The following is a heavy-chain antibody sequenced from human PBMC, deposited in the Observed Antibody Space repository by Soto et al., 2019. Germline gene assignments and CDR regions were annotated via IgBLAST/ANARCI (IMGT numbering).Heavy chain of an antibody. CDR2: INHSGST. CDR3: ARGRGRAARRAYYMDV. CDR1: GGSFSGYY. V-gene: IGHV4-34*01. Sequence: SETVSLTCAVYGGSFSGYYWSWIRQPPGKGLEWIGEINHSGSTNYNPSLKSRVTISVDTSKNQFSLKLSSVTAADTAVYYCARGRGRAARRAYYMDVWGKGTTVTVSS. D-gene: IGHD6-6*01. J-gene: IGHJ6*03.